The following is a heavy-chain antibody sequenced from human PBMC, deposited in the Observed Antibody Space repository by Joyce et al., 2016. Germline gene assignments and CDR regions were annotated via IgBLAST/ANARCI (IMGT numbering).Heavy chain of an antibody. D-gene: IGHD3-16*01. J-gene: IGHJ4*02. V-gene: IGHV1-2*02. CDR2: INPKTGSA. CDR3: ARDGPPVRHEALDV. Sequence: QVQLVQSGPEVKRPGASVKVSCRASGYTFTAFFIHWVRQAPGQGLEWLGWINPKTGSANYAQNFRGSVTMTMDTSISTTYLELTGPRYDDTALYYCARDGPPVRHEALDVWGQGTLIAVSS. CDR1: GYTFTAFF.